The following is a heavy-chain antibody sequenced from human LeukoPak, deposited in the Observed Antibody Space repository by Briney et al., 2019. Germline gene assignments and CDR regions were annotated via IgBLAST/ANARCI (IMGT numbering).Heavy chain of an antibody. D-gene: IGHD3/OR15-3a*01. J-gene: IGHJ5*02. Sequence: SETLSLTCTVSGGSISSYYWSWIRQPPGKGLEWIGYIYYSGSTYYNPSLKSRVTISVDTSKNQFSLKLSSVTAADTAVYYCARGLAKGFDPWGQGTLVTVSS. CDR1: GGSISSYY. CDR2: IYYSGST. CDR3: ARGLAKGFDP. V-gene: IGHV4-59*08.